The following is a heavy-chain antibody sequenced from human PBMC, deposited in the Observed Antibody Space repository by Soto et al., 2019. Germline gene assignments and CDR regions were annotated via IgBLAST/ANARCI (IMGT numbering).Heavy chain of an antibody. Sequence: GGSLRLSCAASGFTFSSYGMHWVRQAPGKGLEWVAVISYDGSNKYYADSVKGRFTISRDNSKNTLYLQMNSLRAEDTAVYYCAKDASQALWPPSYYFDYWGQGTLVTVSS. V-gene: IGHV3-30*18. CDR3: AKDASQALWPPSYYFDY. J-gene: IGHJ4*02. CDR1: GFTFSSYG. D-gene: IGHD3-10*01. CDR2: ISYDGSNK.